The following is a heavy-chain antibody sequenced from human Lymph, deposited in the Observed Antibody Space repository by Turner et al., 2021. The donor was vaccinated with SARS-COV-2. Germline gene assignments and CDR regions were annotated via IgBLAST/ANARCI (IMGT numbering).Heavy chain of an antibody. CDR3: ARQGWLRGYFDY. CDR1: GGSVTSSSYY. Sequence: QVQLQESGPGLVKPSETLSLTCTFSGGSVTSSSYYWGWIRQPPGKGLEWIGNIYSSGSTYYNPSLKSRVTISVDTSKNQFSLKLSSVTAADTAVYYCARQGWLRGYFDYWSQGTLVTVSS. V-gene: IGHV4-39*01. D-gene: IGHD5-18*01. J-gene: IGHJ4*02. CDR2: IYSSGST.